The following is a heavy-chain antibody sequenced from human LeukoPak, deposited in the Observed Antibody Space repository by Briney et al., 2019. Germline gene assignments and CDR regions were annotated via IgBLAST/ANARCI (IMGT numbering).Heavy chain of an antibody. D-gene: IGHD5-18*01. V-gene: IGHV4-59*08. CDR1: GVSISAYY. CDR2: IYYSGST. Sequence: SETLSLTCSVSGVSISAYYWSWIRQPPGKGLEWIGYIYYSGSTNYNPSLKSRVTISVDTSKNQFSLKLSSVTAADTAVYYCARHQFPRDTAMAHFDFWGQGTLVTVSS. J-gene: IGHJ4*02. CDR3: ARHQFPRDTAMAHFDF.